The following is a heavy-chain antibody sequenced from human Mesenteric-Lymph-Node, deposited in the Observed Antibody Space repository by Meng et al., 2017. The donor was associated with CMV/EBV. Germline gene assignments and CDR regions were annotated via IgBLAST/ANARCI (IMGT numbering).Heavy chain of an antibody. CDR1: GFTVTNNY. CDR2: VYSGGGT. CDR3: ARDGAYCGGDCTPVRLDY. Sequence: GESLKISCAASGFTVTNNYMTWVRQPPGKGLEWVSMVYSGGGTYYADSVKGRFTISRDNSKNTLYLQMNSLTSEDTAVYYCARDGAYCGGDCTPVRLDYWGQGTLVTVSS. J-gene: IGHJ4*02. D-gene: IGHD2-21*01. V-gene: IGHV3-66*02.